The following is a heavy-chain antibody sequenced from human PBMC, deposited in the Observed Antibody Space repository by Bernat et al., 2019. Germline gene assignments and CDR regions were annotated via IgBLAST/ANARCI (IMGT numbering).Heavy chain of an antibody. D-gene: IGHD6-19*01. Sequence: QVQLVESGGGVVQPGRSLRLSCAASGFTFSSYGMHWVRQAPGKGLEWVAVISYDGSNKYYADSVKGRFTISRDNSKNTLYLQMNSLRAEDTAVYYCARIAVAGTDCGYWGQGTLVTVSS. J-gene: IGHJ4*02. CDR1: GFTFSSYG. CDR3: ARIAVAGTDCGY. CDR2: ISYDGSNK. V-gene: IGHV3-30*03.